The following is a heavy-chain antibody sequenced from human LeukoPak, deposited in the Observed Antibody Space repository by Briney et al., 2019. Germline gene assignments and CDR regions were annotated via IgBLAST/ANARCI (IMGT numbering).Heavy chain of an antibody. CDR3: AGGEYSSSLGAFDI. V-gene: IGHV4-61*02. CDR1: GGSISSGSYY. CDR2: IYTSGST. J-gene: IGHJ3*02. D-gene: IGHD6-6*01. Sequence: SQTLSLTCTVSGGSISSGSYYWSWIRQPAGKGLEWIGRIYTSGSTNYNPSLKSRVTISVDTSKNQFSLKLSSVTAADTAVYYCAGGEYSSSLGAFDIWGQGTMVTVSS.